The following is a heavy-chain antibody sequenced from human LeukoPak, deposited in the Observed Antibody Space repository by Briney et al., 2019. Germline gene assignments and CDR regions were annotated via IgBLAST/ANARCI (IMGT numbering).Heavy chain of an antibody. CDR1: GGTFSSYA. J-gene: IGHJ4*02. D-gene: IGHD2-15*01. V-gene: IGHV1-69*04. CDR3: ARDLGYSGRSLTYY. Sequence: PVKVSCKASGGTFSSYAISWVRQAPGQGLEWMGRIIPILGIANYAQKFQGRVTITADKSTSTAYMELSSLRSEDTAVYYCARDLGYSGRSLTYYWGQETLATVSS. CDR2: IIPILGIA.